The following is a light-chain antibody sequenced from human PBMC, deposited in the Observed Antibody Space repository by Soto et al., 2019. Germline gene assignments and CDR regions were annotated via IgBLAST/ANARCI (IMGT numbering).Light chain of an antibody. Sequence: EIVMTQSPASLSVSPGDGASLSCWASQSVASNVAWYQQKPGQGPRLLIHGASTRAAGVPARFSGSGSGTDFTLSISSLQSEDFAVYFGQQYHNWPPQYTFGQGTELQSK. V-gene: IGKV3-15*01. J-gene: IGKJ2*01. CDR3: QQYHNWPPQYT. CDR2: GAS. CDR1: QSVASN.